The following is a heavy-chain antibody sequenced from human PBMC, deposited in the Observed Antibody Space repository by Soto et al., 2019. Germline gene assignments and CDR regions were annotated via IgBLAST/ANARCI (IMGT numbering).Heavy chain of an antibody. CDR1: GFTFSSYS. J-gene: IGHJ6*02. CDR2: ISSSSSYI. V-gene: IGHV3-21*01. CDR3: ARDQLGGITIFGVVTDTYYYYYGMDV. D-gene: IGHD3-3*01. Sequence: GGSLRLSCAASGFTFSSYSMNWVRQAPGKGLEWVSSISSSSSYIYYADSVKGRFTISRDNAKNSLYLQMNSLRAEDTAVYYCARDQLGGITIFGVVTDTYYYYYGMDVWGQGTTVTVSS.